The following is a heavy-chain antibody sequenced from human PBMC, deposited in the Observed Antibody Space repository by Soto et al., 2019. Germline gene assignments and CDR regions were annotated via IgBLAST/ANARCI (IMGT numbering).Heavy chain of an antibody. Sequence: QLHLVQSGAVVKKPGASVTVSCSASGYPVTAYYMHWVRQAPGRGIEWMGGINPATGAAKYTQTFQGRVTMTRDTSTSTVFRELSGLTSEDTAVFYCARGGGVGVAGSAAFDMWGQGTLVTVSS. CDR3: ARGGGVGVAGSAAFDM. D-gene: IGHD3-3*01. CDR1: GYPVTAYY. J-gene: IGHJ3*02. CDR2: INPATGAA. V-gene: IGHV1-2*02.